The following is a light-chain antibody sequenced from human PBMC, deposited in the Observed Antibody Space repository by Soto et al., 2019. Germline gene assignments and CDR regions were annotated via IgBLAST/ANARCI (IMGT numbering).Light chain of an antibody. CDR1: TSDVGRYKY. J-gene: IGLJ7*01. Sequence: QSALTQPASVSGSPGQSITISCTGTTSDVGRYKYVSWYQQHPGKAPKLIIYEVSNRPSGVSDRFAGSKSGNTASLTISGLQAEDEADYYCSSYSNIDTRVFGGGTQLTVL. CDR2: EVS. CDR3: SSYSNIDTRV. V-gene: IGLV2-14*01.